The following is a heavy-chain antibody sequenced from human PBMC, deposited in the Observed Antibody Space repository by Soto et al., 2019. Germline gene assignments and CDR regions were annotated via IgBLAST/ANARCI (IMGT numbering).Heavy chain of an antibody. CDR1: GFRFSIYD. Sequence: GGSLRLSCAASGFRFSIYDMSWVRHAPGKGLQWVSAISGYGDTTYYADSVKGRFTITRDNAKNSLYLQMNNLRAEDTAVYFCTRKRFGMDVWGQGTTVTVSS. CDR2: ISGYGDTT. J-gene: IGHJ6*02. V-gene: IGHV3-23*01. CDR3: TRKRFGMDV.